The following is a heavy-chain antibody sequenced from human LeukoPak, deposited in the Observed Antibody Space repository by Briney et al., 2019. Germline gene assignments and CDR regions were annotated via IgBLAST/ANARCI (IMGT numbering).Heavy chain of an antibody. CDR3: ARYSSGPLDY. CDR2: INPSGGST. J-gene: IGHJ4*02. V-gene: IGHV1-46*01. D-gene: IGHD6-19*01. CDR1: GYTFTSYY. Sequence: ASVKVSCKASGYTFTSYYLHWVRQAPGQGLEWMGIINPSGGSTSYAQKFQDRVTMTRDTSTSTVYMELSSLRSDDTAVYYCARYSSGPLDYWGQGTLVTVSS.